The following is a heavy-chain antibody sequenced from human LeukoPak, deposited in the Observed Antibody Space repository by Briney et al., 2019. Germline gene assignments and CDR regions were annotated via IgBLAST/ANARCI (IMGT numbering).Heavy chain of an antibody. D-gene: IGHD3-3*01. Sequence: SETLSLTCTVSGGSLSGYYWNWIRQSPGKGLEWIGYIYDSGAANYNPSLKSRVAISIDTSKNQFSLKVNSLTAADTALYFCARKNFYPSWYFDVWGRGTLVTVSS. J-gene: IGHJ2*01. V-gene: IGHV4-59*08. CDR2: IYDSGAA. CDR1: GGSLSGYY. CDR3: ARKNFYPSWYFDV.